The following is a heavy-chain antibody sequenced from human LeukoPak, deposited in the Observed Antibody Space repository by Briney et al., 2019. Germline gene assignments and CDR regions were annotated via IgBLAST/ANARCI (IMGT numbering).Heavy chain of an antibody. J-gene: IGHJ4*02. Sequence: PGGSLRLSCAASGFTFDDYGMSWVRQAPGKGLEWVSGINWNGGSTGYADSVKGRFTISRDNDKNSLYLQMNSLRAEDTALYYCARDLGYCSSTSCPIDYWGQGTLVTVSS. CDR1: GFTFDDYG. V-gene: IGHV3-20*04. CDR3: ARDLGYCSSTSCPIDY. CDR2: INWNGGST. D-gene: IGHD2-2*03.